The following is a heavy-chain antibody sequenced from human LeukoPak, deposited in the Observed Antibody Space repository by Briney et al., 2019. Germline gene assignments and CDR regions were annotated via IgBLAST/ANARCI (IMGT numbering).Heavy chain of an antibody. V-gene: IGHV4-34*10. J-gene: IGHJ4*02. CDR2: IRHTGST. Sequence: PSETLSLTCGVYGGSFSDYYWSWIRQTPDLGLEWIGEIRHTGSTTYNPSLKSRVTMSVDTSKNQFSLKVTSVTAADTALYYCGRSAGFVHFDHWGQGTLVTVSS. D-gene: IGHD3-16*01. CDR1: GGSFSDYY. CDR3: GRSAGFVHFDH.